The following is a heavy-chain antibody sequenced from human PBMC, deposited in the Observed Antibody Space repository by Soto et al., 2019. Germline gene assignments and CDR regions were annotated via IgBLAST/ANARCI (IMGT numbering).Heavy chain of an antibody. D-gene: IGHD2-21*01. CDR3: ARDPYALYSGPGSDGDY. CDR2: ISYDGSKK. V-gene: IGHV3-30-3*01. CDR1: GFTFTSHA. Sequence: QVQLVESGGGVVQPGRSLRLSCAASGFTFTSHAMHWVRQAPGKGLEWVAVISYDGSKKYYADSVKGRFTISRDNFKNTLYLQMNSLRAEDTAVYYCARDPYALYSGPGSDGDYWGQGALITASS. J-gene: IGHJ4*02.